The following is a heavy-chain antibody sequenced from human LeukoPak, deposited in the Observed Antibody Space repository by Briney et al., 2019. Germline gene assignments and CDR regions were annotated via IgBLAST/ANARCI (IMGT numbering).Heavy chain of an antibody. CDR1: GFAFSDYS. Sequence: GGSLRLSCAASGFAFSDYSMNWVRQAPGKGLEWVSYISSSDNTIHYADSVKGRFTISRDNAKNSLYLEMNSLRDEDTAVYYCARVHRGYSYGRLDYWGQGTVVTVSS. V-gene: IGHV3-48*02. D-gene: IGHD5-18*01. CDR3: ARVHRGYSYGRLDY. J-gene: IGHJ4*02. CDR2: ISSSDNTI.